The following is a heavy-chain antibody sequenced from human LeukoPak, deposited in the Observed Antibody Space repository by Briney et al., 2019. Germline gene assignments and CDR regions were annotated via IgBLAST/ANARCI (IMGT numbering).Heavy chain of an antibody. J-gene: IGHJ4*02. CDR2: FDPEDGET. D-gene: IGHD2-21*01. V-gene: IGHV1-24*01. CDR1: GYTLTELS. CDR3: ARIASGLDC. Sequence: ASVKVSCKVSGYTLTELSMHWVRQAPGKGLEWMGGFDPEDGETIYAQKFQGRLTMTTDTSTSTSYMELRSLRSDDTAVYYCARIASGLDCWGQGTLVTVSS.